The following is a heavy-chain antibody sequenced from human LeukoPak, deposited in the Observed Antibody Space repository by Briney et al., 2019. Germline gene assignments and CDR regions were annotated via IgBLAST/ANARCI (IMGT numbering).Heavy chain of an antibody. CDR1: GFTFSSYW. CDR2: IKQDGSEK. D-gene: IGHD6-19*01. Sequence: VGSLRLSCAASGFTFSSYWMSWVRQAPGKGLEWVANIKQDGSEKYYVDSVKGRFTISRDNAKNSLYLQMNSLRAEDTAVYYCAGGSSGWYPDYWGQGTLVTVSS. V-gene: IGHV3-7*04. CDR3: AGGSSGWYPDY. J-gene: IGHJ4*02.